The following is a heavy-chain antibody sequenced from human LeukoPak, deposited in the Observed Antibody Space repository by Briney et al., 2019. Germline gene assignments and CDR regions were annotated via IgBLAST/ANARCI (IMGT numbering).Heavy chain of an antibody. CDR2: INHSGST. V-gene: IGHV4-34*01. CDR3: ARVSTGWYHYFDS. J-gene: IGHJ4*02. CDR1: GGSFSGYY. D-gene: IGHD6-19*01. Sequence: SETLSLTCAVYGGSFSGYYWSWIRQPPGKGLEWIGEINHSGSTNYNPSLKSRVTISVDTSIYQFSLNLSSVTAADTAVYYCARVSTGWYHYFDSWGQGTLVTVSS.